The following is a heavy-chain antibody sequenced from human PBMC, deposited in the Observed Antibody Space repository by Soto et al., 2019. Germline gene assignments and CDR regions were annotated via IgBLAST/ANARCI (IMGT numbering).Heavy chain of an antibody. CDR1: GFTFSSYW. D-gene: IGHD3-10*01. J-gene: IGHJ3*02. Sequence: PGGSLRLSCAASGFTFSSYWMHWVRQAPGKGLVWVSRINSDGSRTTYADSVKGRFTISRDNAKNTLYLQMNSLRAEDTAVYYCARDRGVTMVRGVTYDAFDIWGQGTMVTVSS. CDR2: INSDGSRT. V-gene: IGHV3-74*01. CDR3: ARDRGVTMVRGVTYDAFDI.